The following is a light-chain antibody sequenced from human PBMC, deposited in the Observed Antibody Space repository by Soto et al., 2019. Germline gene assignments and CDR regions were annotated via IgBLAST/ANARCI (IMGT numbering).Light chain of an antibody. CDR3: QKYNSAPLT. CDR2: GAS. CDR1: QGISNF. J-gene: IGKJ4*01. V-gene: IGKV1-27*01. Sequence: DIQMAQSPSSLSASVGDRVTITCRASQGISNFLAWYQQKPGKAPELLIYGASTLPSGVPSRFSGSGSGTDFTLAISSLQPEDAATYYCQKYNSAPLTFGGGTKVEIK.